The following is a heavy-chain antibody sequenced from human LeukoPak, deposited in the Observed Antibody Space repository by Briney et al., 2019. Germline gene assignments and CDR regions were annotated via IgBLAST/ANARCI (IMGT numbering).Heavy chain of an antibody. J-gene: IGHJ5*02. CDR1: GFPFNDYS. V-gene: IGHV3-11*01. CDR2: ITTHTTI. CDR3: ARPPPGYGDYVAWFDP. Sequence: GGSLRLSCAASGFPFNDYSMSWIRQAPGKGLEWVSYITTHTTIYYADSVKGRFTISRDNAKNSLYLQMNSLRAEDTAVSYWARPPPGYGDYVAWFDPCGQGTLVTVSS. D-gene: IGHD4-17*01.